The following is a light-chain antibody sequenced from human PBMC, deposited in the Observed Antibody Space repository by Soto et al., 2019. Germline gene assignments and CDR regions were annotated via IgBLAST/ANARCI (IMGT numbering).Light chain of an antibody. V-gene: IGKV1-6*01. J-gene: IGKJ1*01. CDR1: QGIGKD. CDR2: GAS. Sequence: AIEMTQSPSSLSSSLGDTVTITCRASQGIGKDLAWFQQRPGKAPKLLIYGASGLQNGVPSRFSGSGSGTDFTLTISGLKNDDFATYYCQQYHSYSLTFGQGTKVDIK. CDR3: QQYHSYSLT.